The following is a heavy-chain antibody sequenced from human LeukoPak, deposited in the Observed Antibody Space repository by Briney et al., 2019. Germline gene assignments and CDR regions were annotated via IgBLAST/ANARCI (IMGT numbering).Heavy chain of an antibody. CDR2: IYYSGST. J-gene: IGHJ5*02. CDR1: GGSISSYY. CDR3: ARTVGTLNWFDP. V-gene: IGHV4-59*01. Sequence: SETLSLTYTVSGGSISSYYWSWIRQPPGKGLEWIGYIYYSGSTNYNPSLKSRVTISVDTSKNQFSLKLSSVTAADTAVYYCARTVGTLNWFDPWGQGTLVTVSS. D-gene: IGHD1-1*01.